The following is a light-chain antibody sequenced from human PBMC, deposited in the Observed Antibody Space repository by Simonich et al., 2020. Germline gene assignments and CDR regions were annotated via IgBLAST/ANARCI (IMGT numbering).Light chain of an antibody. Sequence: QSALTQPASVSGSPGQSIPISCTGTSSDVGGYNYVSWYQQHPGKAPKLMIYDVSRRPSGGSNRFSGSKAGNTASLTISGLQAEDEADYYCSSYTSSSSVVFGGGTKLTVL. J-gene: IGLJ2*01. CDR2: DVS. V-gene: IGLV2-14*01. CDR1: SSDVGGYNY. CDR3: SSYTSSSSVV.